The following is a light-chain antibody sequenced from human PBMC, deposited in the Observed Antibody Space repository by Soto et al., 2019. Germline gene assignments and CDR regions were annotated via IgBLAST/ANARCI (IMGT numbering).Light chain of an antibody. J-gene: IGKJ2*01. CDR2: DAS. CDR1: QDISNY. Sequence: DIQMTQSPSSLSASVGDRVTITCQASQDISNYLNWYQQKPGKAPKLLIYDASNLETGVPSRFSGSRSGTDFTFTISSLQPEDIETYYCQQYDNLPYTFGQGTTLEIK. CDR3: QQYDNLPYT. V-gene: IGKV1-33*01.